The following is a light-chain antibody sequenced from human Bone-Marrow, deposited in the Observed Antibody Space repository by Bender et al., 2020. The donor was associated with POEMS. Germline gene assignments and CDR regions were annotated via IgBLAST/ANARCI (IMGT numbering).Light chain of an antibody. CDR2: DES. Sequence: SFILTQPPSVSVAPGQTASLPCEGNSIATKSVHWYQQRPGQAPILVFYDESDRPSGLPERFSGASSGDTATLTISRVGAGDEADYYCQVWDTLSGHVLFGGGTKLTVL. J-gene: IGLJ2*01. CDR1: SIATKS. CDR3: QVWDTLSGHVL. V-gene: IGLV3-21*02.